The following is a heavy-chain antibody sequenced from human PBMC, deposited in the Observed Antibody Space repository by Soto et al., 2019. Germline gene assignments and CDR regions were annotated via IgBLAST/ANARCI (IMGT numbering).Heavy chain of an antibody. CDR3: TRDVWSGFYKWFDL. CDR2: IFRSGST. Sequence: QVYLQESGPGLVKPSGTLSLTCTVSSGPISNGDWWSWVRQPPGKGLEWIGEIFRSGSTDYNPSLKSRATISIDKSKNQIFLKLSSVNAADTAVYYCTRDVWSGFYKWFDLWGQGTLVTVSS. J-gene: IGHJ5*02. D-gene: IGHD3-3*01. CDR1: SGPISNGDW. V-gene: IGHV4-4*02.